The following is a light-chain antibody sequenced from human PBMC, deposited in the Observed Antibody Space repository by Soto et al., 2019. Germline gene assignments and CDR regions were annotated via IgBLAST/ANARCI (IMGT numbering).Light chain of an antibody. CDR2: GAS. CDR3: QQYGSSPRLT. J-gene: IGKJ4*01. CDR1: RSVSSRY. V-gene: IGKV3-20*01. Sequence: EIVLTQSPGTLSLSPGERATLSCRASRSVSSRYLAWYQQKPGQSPRLLIYGASSRATGIPDRFSGSGSGTDFTLTISRLEPEDFAVYFCQQYGSSPRLTFGGGTKVDIK.